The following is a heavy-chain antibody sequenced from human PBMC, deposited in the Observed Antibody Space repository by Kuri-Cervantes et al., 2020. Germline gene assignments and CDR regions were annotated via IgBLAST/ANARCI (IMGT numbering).Heavy chain of an antibody. CDR1: GFTFSSYA. D-gene: IGHD3-22*01. CDR2: ISSSSSYI. CDR3: ARDGEGGYYSYDAFDI. J-gene: IGHJ3*02. V-gene: IGHV3-21*03. Sequence: GESLKISCAASGFTFSSYAMSWVRQAPGKGLEWVSSISSSSSYIYYADSVKGRFTISRDNAKNSLYLQMNSLRAEDTAVYYCARDGEGGYYSYDAFDIWGQGTMVTVSS.